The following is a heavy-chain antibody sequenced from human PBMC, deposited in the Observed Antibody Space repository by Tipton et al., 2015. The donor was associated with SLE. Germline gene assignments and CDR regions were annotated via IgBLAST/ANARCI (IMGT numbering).Heavy chain of an antibody. J-gene: IGHJ2*01. CDR2: IYYTGTTT. D-gene: IGHD6-6*01. CDR3: ARTSSPWYFDV. V-gene: IGHV4-39*07. Sequence: LRLSCTVSGGSVSSSSKYWAWIRQPPGKGLEWIGSIYYTGTTTYYNSFLKSRVTMSVDTSKNQISLKLRSVTVADTAVYYCARTSSPWYFDVWGRGTLVTVSS. CDR1: GGSVSSSSKY.